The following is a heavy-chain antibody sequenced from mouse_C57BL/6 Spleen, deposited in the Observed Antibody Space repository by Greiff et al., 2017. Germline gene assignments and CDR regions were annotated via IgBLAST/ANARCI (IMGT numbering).Heavy chain of an antibody. CDR3: ARTRYYYGSSVGY. V-gene: IGHV1-80*01. CDR1: GYAFSSYW. Sequence: QVQLQQSGAELVKPGASVKISCKASGYAFSSYWMNWVKQRPGKGLEWIGQIYPGDGDTNYNGKFKGKATLTADKSSSTAYMQLSSLTSEDSAVYFCARTRYYYGSSVGYWGQGTTLTVSS. J-gene: IGHJ2*01. CDR2: IYPGDGDT. D-gene: IGHD1-1*01.